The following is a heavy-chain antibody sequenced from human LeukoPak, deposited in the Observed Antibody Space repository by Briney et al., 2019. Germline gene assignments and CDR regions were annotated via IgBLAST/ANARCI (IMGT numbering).Heavy chain of an antibody. CDR2: ISGSGGST. Sequence: GGSLRLSCAASGFTFSSHAMSWVRQAPGKGLEWVSAISGSGGSTYYADSVRGRFTISRDNSKNTLYLQMLSLRGEDTAVYYCARGHSSGWFPDYWGQGTLVTVSS. J-gene: IGHJ4*02. CDR1: GFTFSSHA. V-gene: IGHV3-23*01. CDR3: ARGHSSGWFPDY. D-gene: IGHD6-19*01.